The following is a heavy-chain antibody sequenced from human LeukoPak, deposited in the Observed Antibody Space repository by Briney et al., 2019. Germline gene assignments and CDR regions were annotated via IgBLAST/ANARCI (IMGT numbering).Heavy chain of an antibody. CDR2: IKQDGSEK. D-gene: IGHD3-3*01. J-gene: IGHJ4*02. CDR1: GFAFSNHY. Sequence: GGSLRLSCVASGFAFSNHYMHWVRQAPGKGLEWVANIKQDGSEKYYVDSVKGRFTISRDNAKNSLYLQMNSLRAEDTAVYYCARDRNDFWSGSHAFDYWGQGTLVTVSS. CDR3: ARDRNDFWSGSHAFDY. V-gene: IGHV3-7*01.